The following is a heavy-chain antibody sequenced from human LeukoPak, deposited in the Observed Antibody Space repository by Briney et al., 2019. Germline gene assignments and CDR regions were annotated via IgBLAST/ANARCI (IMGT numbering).Heavy chain of an antibody. J-gene: IGHJ3*02. CDR3: ARGLNDNYGSGRIDAFDI. Sequence: PSETLSLTCTVSGGFISTYYWSWIRQPPGKGLEWIGNIFYSGSTNYNPSLTSRVTISVDTAKNQFSLKLSSVTGADTAVYYCARGLNDNYGSGRIDAFDIWGQGTRVSVSS. V-gene: IGHV4-59*01. CDR2: IFYSGST. CDR1: GGFISTYY. D-gene: IGHD3-10*01.